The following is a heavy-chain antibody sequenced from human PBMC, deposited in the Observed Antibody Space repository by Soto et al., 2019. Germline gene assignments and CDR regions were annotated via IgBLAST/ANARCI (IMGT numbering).Heavy chain of an antibody. CDR1: GYTFTSYG. CDR2: ISAYNGNT. J-gene: IGHJ4*02. CDR3: ERNLMDYDILTGYTGHFDY. D-gene: IGHD3-9*01. V-gene: IGHV1-18*01. Sequence: ASVKVSCKASGYTFTSYGISWVRQAPGQGLEWMGWISAYNGNTNYAQKLQGRVTMTTDTSTSTAYMELSSLRSEDTAVYYCERNLMDYDILTGYTGHFDYWGQG.